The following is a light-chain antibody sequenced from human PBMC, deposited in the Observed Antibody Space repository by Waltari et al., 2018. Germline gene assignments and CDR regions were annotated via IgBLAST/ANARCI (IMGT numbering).Light chain of an antibody. Sequence: DIVMTHTPLSLSVTPGHPASISSQSSQSLLRSDGKTSLYWYLQKPGQPPQLLIYELSNRFSGVPDRFSGSGSGTDFTLKISRVEAEDVGVYYCLQRIQLAETFGQGTKLEIK. CDR3: LQRIQLAET. CDR2: ELS. J-gene: IGKJ2*01. CDR1: QSLLRSDGKTS. V-gene: IGKV2D-29*01.